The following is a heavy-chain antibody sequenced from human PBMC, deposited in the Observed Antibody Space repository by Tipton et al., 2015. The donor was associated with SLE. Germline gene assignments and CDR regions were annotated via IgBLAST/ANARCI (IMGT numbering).Heavy chain of an antibody. CDR2: IFYTGNT. CDR3: ARLAYTSGWYHF. V-gene: IGHV4-31*03. Sequence: SLTCTVSGGSISSAEYYWTWIRQHPGKGLEWIGYIFYTGNTYYDPSLKSRLSMSVDTSKNQFSLKLNSVTAADTAVYYCARLAYTSGWYHFWGQGVLVTVSS. J-gene: IGHJ4*02. CDR1: GGSISSAEYY. D-gene: IGHD6-19*01.